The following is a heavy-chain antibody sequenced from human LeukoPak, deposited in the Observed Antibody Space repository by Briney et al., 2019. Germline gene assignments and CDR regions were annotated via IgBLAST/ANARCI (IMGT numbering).Heavy chain of an antibody. Sequence: PSETLSLTCSVSDDSFSTHYWTWIRQPPGKGLEWIGYISSIGSTNYNPSLKSQVTISVDTSKKQFSLKMTSVTAADTAVYYCARDPTTVTKWFDIWGPGKMVTVSS. J-gene: IGHJ3*02. CDR1: DDSFSTHY. CDR2: ISSIGST. D-gene: IGHD4-11*01. V-gene: IGHV4-59*11. CDR3: ARDPTTVTKWFDI.